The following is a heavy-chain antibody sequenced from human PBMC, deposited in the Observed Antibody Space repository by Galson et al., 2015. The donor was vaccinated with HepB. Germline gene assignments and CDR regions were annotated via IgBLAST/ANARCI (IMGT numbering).Heavy chain of an antibody. V-gene: IGHV3-66*01. D-gene: IGHD3-22*01. J-gene: IGHJ3*02. CDR2: IYSGGST. CDR1: GFTVSSNY. Sequence: SLRLSCAASGFTVSSNYMSWVRQAPGKGLEWVSVIYSGGSTYYADSVKGRFTISRDNSKNTLYLQMNSLRAEDTAVYYCARNYYYDSSSDAFDIWGQGTMVTVSS. CDR3: ARNYYYDSSSDAFDI.